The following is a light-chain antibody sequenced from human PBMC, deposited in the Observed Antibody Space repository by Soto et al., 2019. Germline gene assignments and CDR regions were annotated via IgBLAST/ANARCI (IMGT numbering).Light chain of an antibody. CDR2: DAS. CDR3: QQYSDLPYT. CDR1: QDINRY. Sequence: DLQMTQSPSSLSASVGDRVTITCQASQDINRYLNWYQQKPGKAPKLLMYDASNLETGVPSRFSGSGSKTDFTFTISSLQPEDIATYYCQQYSDLPYTFGQGTNLEIK. J-gene: IGKJ2*01. V-gene: IGKV1-33*01.